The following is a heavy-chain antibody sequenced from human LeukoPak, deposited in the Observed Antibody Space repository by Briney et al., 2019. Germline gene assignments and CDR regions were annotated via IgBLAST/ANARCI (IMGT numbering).Heavy chain of an antibody. CDR2: ISVSGDST. Sequence: QAGGSLRLSCAASGFTFSSYAMSWVRQAPGKGLEWVSCISVSGDSTYYAGSVKGRFTISRDNSKNTLYLQMNSVRAEDTAVYFCAKALGLGVTSCDHWGQGTLVTVSS. V-gene: IGHV3-23*01. D-gene: IGHD1-26*01. CDR1: GFTFSSYA. J-gene: IGHJ4*02. CDR3: AKALGLGVTSCDH.